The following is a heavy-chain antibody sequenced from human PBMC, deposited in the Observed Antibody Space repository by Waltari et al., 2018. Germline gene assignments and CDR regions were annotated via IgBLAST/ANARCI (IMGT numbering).Heavy chain of an antibody. CDR3: ARGGVGFDY. CDR1: GYSISSGYY. Sequence: QVQLQESGPGLVKPSETLSLTCAVSGYSISSGYYWGWIRQPPGKGLEWIGIIYHSGSTYYNPSLKSRVTISVDTSKNQFSLKRSSVTAADTAVYYGARGGVGFDYWGQGTLVTVSS. CDR2: IYHSGST. V-gene: IGHV4-38-2*01. J-gene: IGHJ4*02. D-gene: IGHD3-10*01.